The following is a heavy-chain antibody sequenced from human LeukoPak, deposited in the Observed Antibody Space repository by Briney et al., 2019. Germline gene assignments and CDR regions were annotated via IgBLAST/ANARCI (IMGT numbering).Heavy chain of an antibody. CDR1: GFTFSSYA. CDR2: ISGSGDNT. D-gene: IGHD3-9*01. V-gene: IGHV3-23*01. CDR3: ARARYDILTGSLDP. J-gene: IGHJ5*02. Sequence: GGSLRLSCAASGFTFSSYAMSWVRQAPGKGLEWVSGISGSGDNTYYADSVKGRFTISRDNAKNSLYLQMNSLRAEDTAVYYCARARYDILTGSLDPWGQGTLVTVSS.